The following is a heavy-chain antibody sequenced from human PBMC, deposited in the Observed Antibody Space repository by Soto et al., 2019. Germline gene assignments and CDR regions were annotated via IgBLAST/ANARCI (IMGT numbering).Heavy chain of an antibody. D-gene: IGHD2-21*01. V-gene: IGHV4-39*01. CDR2: IYYSGST. Sequence: PSETLSLTCSVSGFSISSSSYYWGWIRQPPGKGLEWIGSIYYSGSTYYKPYLKSRVTISVDTSKNQFSLRLSSMTAADTVLYYCVRLPASGVVGKYGMDVWGQGTTVTVSS. CDR1: GFSISSSSYY. J-gene: IGHJ6*02. CDR3: VRLPASGVVGKYGMDV.